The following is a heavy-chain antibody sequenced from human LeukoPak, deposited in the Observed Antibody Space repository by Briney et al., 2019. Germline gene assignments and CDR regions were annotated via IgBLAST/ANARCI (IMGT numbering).Heavy chain of an antibody. CDR2: INPNSGGT. J-gene: IGHJ5*02. CDR1: GYTFTGYY. Sequence: ASVTVTCKASGYTFTGYYMHGVRQAPGQGLEWMGWINPNSGGTNYAQKFQGRVTMTRDTSISTAYMELSRLRSDDTAVYYCARDRGYNSNDDWFDPRGQGTLVTVSS. V-gene: IGHV1-2*02. D-gene: IGHD1-20*01. CDR3: ARDRGYNSNDDWFDP.